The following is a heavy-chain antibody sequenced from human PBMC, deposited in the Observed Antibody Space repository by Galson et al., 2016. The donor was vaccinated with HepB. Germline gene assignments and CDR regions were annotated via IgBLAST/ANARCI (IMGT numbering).Heavy chain of an antibody. Sequence: ETLSLTCGVSGGSVTRGNWWTWVRQSPGKGLEWIGEASHSGSTNYNPSLQSRVTILVDKSKNQFSLNLTSVTAADSAVYYCTRGGVLTGYSDAYFGMDVWGQGTTVIVSS. V-gene: IGHV4-4*02. CDR1: GGSVTRGNW. J-gene: IGHJ6*02. CDR3: TRGGVLTGYSDAYFGMDV. D-gene: IGHD3-9*01. CDR2: ASHSGST.